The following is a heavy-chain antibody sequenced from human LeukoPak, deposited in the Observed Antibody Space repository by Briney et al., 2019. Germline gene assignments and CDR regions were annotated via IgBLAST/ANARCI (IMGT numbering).Heavy chain of an antibody. CDR1: GDSVSSNSAA. Sequence: SQTLSLTCAISGDSVSSNSAAWNWIRQSPSRGLEWLGRTYYRSKWYNDYAVSVKSRITIIPDTSKNQFSLQLNSVTPEDTAVYYCARGDIAVAGTSYYYYYGMDVWGQGTTVTVSS. J-gene: IGHJ6*02. V-gene: IGHV6-1*01. CDR2: TYYRSKWYN. CDR3: ARGDIAVAGTSYYYYYGMDV. D-gene: IGHD6-19*01.